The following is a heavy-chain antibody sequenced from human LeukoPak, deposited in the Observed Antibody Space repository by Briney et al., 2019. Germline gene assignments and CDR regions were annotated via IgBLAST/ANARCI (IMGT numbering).Heavy chain of an antibody. CDR2: IIPILGIA. J-gene: IGHJ4*02. CDR3: ARGLHSGIFGLGDY. V-gene: IGHV1-69*04. CDR1: GYTFTGYY. D-gene: IGHD3-3*01. Sequence: SVKVSCKASGYTFTGYYMHWVRQAPGQGLEWMGRIIPILGIANYAQKFQGRVTITADKSTSTAYMELSSLRSEDTAVYYCARGLHSGIFGLGDYWGQGTLVTVSS.